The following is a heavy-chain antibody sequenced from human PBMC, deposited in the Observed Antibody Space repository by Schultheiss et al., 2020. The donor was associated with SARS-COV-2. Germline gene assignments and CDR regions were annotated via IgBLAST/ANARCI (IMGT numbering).Heavy chain of an antibody. V-gene: IGHV3-66*01. CDR3: ARDAKGSYYYYYGMDV. Sequence: GGSLRLSCAASGFTFSSYAMSWVRRAPGKGLEWVSVIYSGGSTYYADSVKGRFTISRDNSKNTLYLQMNSLRAEDTAVYYCARDAKGSYYYYYGMDVWGQGTTVTVSS. J-gene: IGHJ6*02. CDR2: IYSGGST. D-gene: IGHD1-26*01. CDR1: GFTFSSYA.